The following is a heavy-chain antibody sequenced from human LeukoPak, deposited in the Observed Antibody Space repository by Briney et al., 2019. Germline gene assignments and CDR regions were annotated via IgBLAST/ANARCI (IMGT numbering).Heavy chain of an antibody. V-gene: IGHV4-59*08. Sequence: SETLSLTCTVSGGSISSCYWSWIRQPPGKGLEWIGYIYYSGSTNYNPSLKSRVTISVDTSKNQFFLKLSSVTAADTAVYYCARRSRMTTIDAFDIWGQGTMVTVSS. D-gene: IGHD5-24*01. CDR2: IYYSGST. CDR3: ARRSRMTTIDAFDI. J-gene: IGHJ3*02. CDR1: GGSISSCY.